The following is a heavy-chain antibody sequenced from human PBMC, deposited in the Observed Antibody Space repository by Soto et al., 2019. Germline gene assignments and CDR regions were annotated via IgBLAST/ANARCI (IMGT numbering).Heavy chain of an antibody. Sequence: GGSLRLSCAASGFTFRTYGMHWVRQGPGKGLEWVAVIWYDGSNKYYADSVKGRLTISRDNSKNTLYLQMNGLKTEDTAVYYCTTDPQYYYDSSGYYYELDYWGQGT. CDR2: IWYDGSNK. CDR3: TTDPQYYYDSSGYYYELDY. J-gene: IGHJ4*02. V-gene: IGHV3-33*01. D-gene: IGHD3-22*01. CDR1: GFTFRTYG.